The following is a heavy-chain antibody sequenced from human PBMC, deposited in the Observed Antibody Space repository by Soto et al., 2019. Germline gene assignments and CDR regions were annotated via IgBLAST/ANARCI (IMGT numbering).Heavy chain of an antibody. CDR3: ARRHGSGWFSDY. D-gene: IGHD6-19*01. CDR2: IYYSGST. V-gene: IGHV4-31*03. Sequence: SETLSLTCTVSGGSISSGGYYWSWIRQHPGKGLEWIGYIYYSGSTYYNPSLKSRVTISVDTSTNQLSVKLTSVTAADTAVYYCARRHGSGWFSDYWGQGTLVTVSS. CDR1: GGSISSGGYY. J-gene: IGHJ4*02.